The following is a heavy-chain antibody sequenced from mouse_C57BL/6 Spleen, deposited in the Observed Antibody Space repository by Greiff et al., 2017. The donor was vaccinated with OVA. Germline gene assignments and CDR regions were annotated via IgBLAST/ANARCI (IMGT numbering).Heavy chain of an antibody. J-gene: IGHJ4*01. CDR3: ARRTYSNYLYYAMDY. Sequence: EVKLMESGGGLVKPGGSLKLSCAASGFTFSDYGMHWVRQAPEKGLEWVAYISSGSSTIYYADTVKGRFTISRDNAKNTLFLQMTSLRSEDTAMYYCARRTYSNYLYYAMDYWGQGTSVTVSS. CDR1: GFTFSDYG. V-gene: IGHV5-17*01. D-gene: IGHD2-5*01. CDR2: ISSGSSTI.